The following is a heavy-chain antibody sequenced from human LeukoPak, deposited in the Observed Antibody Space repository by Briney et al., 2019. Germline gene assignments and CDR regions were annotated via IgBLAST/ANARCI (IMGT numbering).Heavy chain of an antibody. V-gene: IGHV4-61*02. J-gene: IGHJ4*02. Sequence: ASETLSLTCTVSGGSISSGSYYWSWIRQPAGKGLEWIGRIYTSGSTNYNPSLKSRVTISVDTSKNQFSLKLSSVTAADTAVYYCARNDFWSGYLDYWGQGTLVTVSS. CDR3: ARNDFWSGYLDY. CDR2: IYTSGST. CDR1: GGSISSGSYY. D-gene: IGHD3-3*01.